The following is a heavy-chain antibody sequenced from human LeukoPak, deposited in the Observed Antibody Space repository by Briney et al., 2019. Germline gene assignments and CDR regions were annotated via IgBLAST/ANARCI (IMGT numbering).Heavy chain of an antibody. CDR2: ISSSSSYI. CDR3: AGGLSGSYPGY. V-gene: IGHV3-21*01. J-gene: IGHJ4*02. D-gene: IGHD1-26*01. Sequence: GGSLRLSCAASGFTFSNAWMSWVRQAPGKGLEWVSSISSSSSYIYYADSVKGRFTISRDNAKNSLYLQMNSLRAEDTAVYYCAGGLSGSYPGYWGQGTLVTVSS. CDR1: GFTFSNAW.